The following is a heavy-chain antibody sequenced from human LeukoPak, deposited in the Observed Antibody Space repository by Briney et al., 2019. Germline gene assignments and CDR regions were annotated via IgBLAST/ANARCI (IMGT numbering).Heavy chain of an antibody. CDR2: ISYDGSNK. Sequence: PGGSLRLSCAASGFTFSSYGMHWVSQPPGRGLEWVAVISYDGSNKYYADSVKGRSSISRDNSKNTLYLQMNSLRAEDTAVYYCAKGARGLRYFDWFDYWGQGTLVTVSS. D-gene: IGHD3-9*01. V-gene: IGHV3-30*18. CDR1: GFTFSSYG. CDR3: AKGARGLRYFDWFDY. J-gene: IGHJ4*02.